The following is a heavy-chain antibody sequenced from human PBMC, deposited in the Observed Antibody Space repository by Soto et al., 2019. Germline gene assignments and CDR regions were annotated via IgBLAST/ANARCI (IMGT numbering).Heavy chain of an antibody. Sequence: PTLVNPTEALTLSCTFSGFSLASPGMCVSWIRQSPGKALEWLALIERDDDDKYYSTSLKTRLTISKDTRKNQVVLTMANMEPADTATYYCSRSIRGPRRFNGMDVWGQGTTVTVSS. CDR3: SRSIRGPRRFNGMDV. J-gene: IGHJ6*02. D-gene: IGHD1-20*01. CDR1: GFSLASPGMC. CDR2: IERDDDDK. V-gene: IGHV2-70*13.